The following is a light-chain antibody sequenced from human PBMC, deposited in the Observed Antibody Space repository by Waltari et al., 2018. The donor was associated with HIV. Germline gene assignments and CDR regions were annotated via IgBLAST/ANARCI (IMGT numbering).Light chain of an antibody. J-gene: IGKJ1*01. V-gene: IGKV3-15*01. CDR2: GAS. CDR1: RSVGSS. Sequence: EVVMTQSPATLLESPGKTANLSCRASRSVGSSLAWYHQKPGRRPRLLIYGASSRASDAPPTFSGSGAGTDFSLSISSLRSDDVGIYYCQQYSTWPLTFGRGTTVEIK. CDR3: QQYSTWPLT.